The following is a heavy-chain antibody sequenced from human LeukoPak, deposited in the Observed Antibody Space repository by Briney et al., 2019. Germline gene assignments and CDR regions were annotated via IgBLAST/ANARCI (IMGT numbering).Heavy chain of an antibody. CDR1: GGSISSYY. Sequence: ETLSLTCTVSGGSISSYYWSWIRQPPGKGLEWVSAISGSGGSTYYADSVKGRFTISRDNSKNTLYLQMNSLRAEDTAVYYCAKDPIAVARQNDYWGQGTLVTVSS. CDR3: AKDPIAVARQNDY. D-gene: IGHD6-19*01. J-gene: IGHJ4*02. V-gene: IGHV3-23*01. CDR2: ISGSGGST.